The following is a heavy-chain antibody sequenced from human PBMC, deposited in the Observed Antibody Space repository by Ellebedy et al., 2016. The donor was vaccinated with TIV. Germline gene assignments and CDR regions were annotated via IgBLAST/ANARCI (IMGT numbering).Heavy chain of an antibody. Sequence: GESLKISCAASGFTFSNYVMTWVRQAPGKGLEWISSIGRSTYYADSVKGRFTMSRDNSKNTVYLQMNSLTAEDTAVYYCSKERTIGSYSTDACDIWGQGTVVTVS. CDR2: IGRST. D-gene: IGHD1-26*01. CDR1: GFTFSNYV. CDR3: SKERTIGSYSTDACDI. J-gene: IGHJ3*02. V-gene: IGHV3-23*01.